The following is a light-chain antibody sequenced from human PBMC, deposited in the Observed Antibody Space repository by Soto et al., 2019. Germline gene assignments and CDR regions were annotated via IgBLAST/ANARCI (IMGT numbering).Light chain of an antibody. J-gene: IGLJ1*01. CDR3: QSYGNSQSGAYV. CDR1: SSNIGAGYD. CDR2: GNS. V-gene: IGLV1-40*01. Sequence: QSVLTQPPSVSGAPGRRVTISCTGSSSNIGAGYDVHWYQQLPGTAPKLLIYGNSNRPSGVPDRFSGSKSGTSASLAITGLQAEDVADSCCQSYGNSQSGAYVCGTGTKVTVL.